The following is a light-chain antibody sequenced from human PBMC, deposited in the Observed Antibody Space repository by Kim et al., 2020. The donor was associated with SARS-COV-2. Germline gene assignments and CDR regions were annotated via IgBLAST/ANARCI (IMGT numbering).Light chain of an antibody. J-gene: IGKJ4*01. Sequence: LSPGEGDTLYCRASQSVSSNYFAWYQQKPGQAPRLLIYGASNRATGIPDRFSGGGSGTDFTLTINRVEPEDFAVYYCQQYGSSPGTFGGGTKLEI. V-gene: IGKV3-20*01. CDR1: QSVSSNY. CDR3: QQYGSSPGT. CDR2: GAS.